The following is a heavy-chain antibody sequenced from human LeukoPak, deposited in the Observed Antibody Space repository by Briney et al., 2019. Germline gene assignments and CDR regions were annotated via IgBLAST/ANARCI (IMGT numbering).Heavy chain of an antibody. V-gene: IGHV3-9*01. J-gene: IGHJ4*02. D-gene: IGHD3-22*01. Sequence: GGSLRLSCAASGFTFDDYAMHWVRQAPGKGLEWVSGISWNSGSIGYADSVKGRFTISRDNAKNSLYLQMNSLRAEDTALYYCAKGGVYYYDSSGYAPFDYWGQGTLVTVSS. CDR3: AKGGVYYYDSSGYAPFDY. CDR1: GFTFDDYA. CDR2: ISWNSGSI.